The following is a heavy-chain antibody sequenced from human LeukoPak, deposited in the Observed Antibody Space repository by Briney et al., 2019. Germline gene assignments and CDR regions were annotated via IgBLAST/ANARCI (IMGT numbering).Heavy chain of an antibody. CDR1: GFTFNSSW. CDR2: MNSDGRTT. Sequence: GGSLRLSCAASGFTFNSSWMHWVRQAPGKGLIWVSRMNSDGRTTTYADSVKGRFTISRDNAKNTLFLQMNSLTADDTAVYYCVRGLNGNSDSWGQGALVTVSS. D-gene: IGHD2-8*01. V-gene: IGHV3-74*01. CDR3: VRGLNGNSDS. J-gene: IGHJ4*02.